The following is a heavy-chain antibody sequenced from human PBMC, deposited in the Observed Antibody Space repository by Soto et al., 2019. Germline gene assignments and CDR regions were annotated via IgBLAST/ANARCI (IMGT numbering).Heavy chain of an antibody. Sequence: PGGSLRLSCVASGLTFSSYAMRWVRQAPGKGLEWVSGISGSGGSTYYADSVKGRFAVSRDSSKNTLYLQMNSLRAEDTAVNYCAKELNPRYDFWGRYGMDVWGQGTTVTVSS. D-gene: IGHD3-3*01. J-gene: IGHJ6*02. CDR3: AKELNPRYDFWGRYGMDV. V-gene: IGHV3-23*01. CDR2: ISGSGGST. CDR1: GLTFSSYA.